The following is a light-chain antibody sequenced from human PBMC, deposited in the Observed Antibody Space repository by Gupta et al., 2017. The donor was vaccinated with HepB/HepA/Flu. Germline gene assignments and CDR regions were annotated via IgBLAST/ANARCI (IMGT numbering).Light chain of an antibody. CDR2: EVS. CDR3: CLSASTSTFV. J-gene: IGLJ2*01. CDR1: SMDSGRYNL. Sequence: QSALTQPASVSGSPGQSITIACTGTSMDSGRYNLVSWYQQSPCNLTKIRIYEVSKRPSGVSSRFSASKAGTTAYLPISGLQAEDDADYYCCLSASTSTFVFGGGTKMTVL. V-gene: IGLV2-23*02.